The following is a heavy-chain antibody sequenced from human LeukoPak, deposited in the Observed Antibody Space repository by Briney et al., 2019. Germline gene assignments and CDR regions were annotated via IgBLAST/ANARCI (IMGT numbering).Heavy chain of an antibody. CDR1: GGTFSSYA. CDR2: IIPIFGTA. V-gene: IGHV1-69*06. J-gene: IGHJ4*02. Sequence: ASVKVSCKASGGTFSSYAISWVRQAPGQGLEWMGGIIPIFGTANYAQKFQGRVTITADKSTSTAYMELSSLRSEDTAVYYCATLVTTGRDTFDYWGQGTLVTVSS. CDR3: ATLVTTGRDTFDY. D-gene: IGHD4-17*01.